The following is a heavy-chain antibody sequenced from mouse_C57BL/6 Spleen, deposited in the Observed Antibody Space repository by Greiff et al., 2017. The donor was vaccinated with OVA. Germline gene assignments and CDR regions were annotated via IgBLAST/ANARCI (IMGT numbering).Heavy chain of an antibody. D-gene: IGHD2-3*01. CDR1: GYTFTSYW. CDR2: IHPNSGST. J-gene: IGHJ4*01. CDR3: ASLDGYYAMDY. V-gene: IGHV1-64*01. Sequence: QVQLQQPGAELVKPGASVKLSCKASGYTFTSYWMHWVKQRPGQGLEWIGMIHPNSGSTNYNEKFTSKATLTVDKYSRKAYKQLSSLTSEDSAVYYCASLDGYYAMDYWGQGTSVTVSS.